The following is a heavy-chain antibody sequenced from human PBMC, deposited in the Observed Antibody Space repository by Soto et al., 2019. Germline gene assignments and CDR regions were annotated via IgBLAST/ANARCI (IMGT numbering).Heavy chain of an antibody. CDR3: ARAIGCSGGSCYRYFDY. V-gene: IGHV4-59*01. J-gene: IGHJ4*02. Sequence: SETLSLTCTVSGGSIITYYWSWILQPPWEGLEWIGYIYYTGSTTYNPSLKSRVTISLDTSKNQFSLHVSSVTAADTAVYFCARAIGCSGGSCYRYFDYWGQGTLVTVSS. CDR2: IYYTGST. D-gene: IGHD2-15*01. CDR1: GGSIITYY.